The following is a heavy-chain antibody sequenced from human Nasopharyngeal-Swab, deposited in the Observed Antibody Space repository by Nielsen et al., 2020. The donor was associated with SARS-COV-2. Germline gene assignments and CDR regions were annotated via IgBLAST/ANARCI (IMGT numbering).Heavy chain of an antibody. CDR3: ARLNYDFGGLYGVDV. CDR1: GGSSSSHSYY. J-gene: IGHJ6*02. Sequence: SETLSLTCTVSGGSSSSHSYYWAWIRKPPGKGPEWIGHIYYTGSTHYNPSLRSRVTTSVDTSKDQFSLELRSVTAADTGVYFCARLNYDFGGLYGVDVWGQGTTVTVSS. CDR2: IYYTGST. V-gene: IGHV4-39*01. D-gene: IGHD3-3*01.